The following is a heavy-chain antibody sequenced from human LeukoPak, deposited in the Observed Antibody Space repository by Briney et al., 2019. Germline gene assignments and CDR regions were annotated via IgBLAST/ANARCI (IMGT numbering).Heavy chain of an antibody. CDR3: ARDRRY. Sequence: GKGLEWVSVIYSGGSTYYADSVKGRFTISRDNSKNTLYLQMNSLRAEDTAVYYCARDRRYWGQGTLVTVSS. V-gene: IGHV3-53*01. CDR2: IYSGGST. J-gene: IGHJ4*02.